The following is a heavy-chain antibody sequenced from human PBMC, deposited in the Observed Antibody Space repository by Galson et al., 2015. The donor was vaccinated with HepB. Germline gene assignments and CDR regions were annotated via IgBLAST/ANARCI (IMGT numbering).Heavy chain of an antibody. CDR2: AYYRSKWYI. CDR1: GDSVSSNSAG. CDR3: AGGGLVRGLKGWFDP. J-gene: IGHJ5*02. D-gene: IGHD3-10*01. Sequence: CAISGDSVSSNSAGWNWIRQPPSRGLEWLGRAYYRSKWYIDYAESVKSRITINPDTSKNQFSLQLNAVTPEDTAVYYCAGGGLVRGLKGWFDPWGQGTLVTVSS. V-gene: IGHV6-1*01.